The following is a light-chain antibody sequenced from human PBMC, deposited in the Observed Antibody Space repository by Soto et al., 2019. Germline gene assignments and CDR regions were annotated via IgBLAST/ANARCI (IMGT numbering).Light chain of an antibody. CDR1: SSNIGTGYD. V-gene: IGLV1-40*01. J-gene: IGLJ1*01. CDR3: QSFDSSRFYV. CDR2: GNS. Sequence: QSVLTRPPSVSGAPGQRVTISCTGSSSNIGTGYDVHWYQQLPGTAPKLLIYGNSNRPSGVPDRFSGSKSDTSASLAITGLQAEDEADYYCQSFDSSRFYVFGTGTKVTVL.